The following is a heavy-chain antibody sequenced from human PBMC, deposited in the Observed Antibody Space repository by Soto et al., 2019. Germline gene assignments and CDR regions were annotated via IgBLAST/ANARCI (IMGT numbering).Heavy chain of an antibody. CDR3: ASIPPMGGWFDP. D-gene: IGHD3-10*01. CDR2: IYYSGST. CDR1: GGSISSSSYY. Sequence: QLQLQESGPGLVKPSETLSLTCTVSGGSISSSSYYWGWIRQPPGKGLEGIGSIYYSGSTYYNPSLKSRVTISVDTSKNQFSLKLSSVTAADTAVYYCASIPPMGGWFDPWGQGTLVTVSS. V-gene: IGHV4-39*01. J-gene: IGHJ5*02.